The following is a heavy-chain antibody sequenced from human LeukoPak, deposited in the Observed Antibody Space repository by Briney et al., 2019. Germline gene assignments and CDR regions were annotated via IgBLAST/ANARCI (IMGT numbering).Heavy chain of an antibody. D-gene: IGHD3-16*02. V-gene: IGHV3-7*01. CDR3: ARVSDYVWGSYRYTLFDY. Sequence: GGSLRLSCAASGFTFSSYWMSWVRQAPGKGLEWVANIKQDGSEKYYVDSVKGRFTISRDNAKNSLYLQMNSLRAEDTAVYYCARVSDYVWGSYRYTLFDYWGQGTLVTVSS. CDR2: IKQDGSEK. CDR1: GFTFSSYW. J-gene: IGHJ4*02.